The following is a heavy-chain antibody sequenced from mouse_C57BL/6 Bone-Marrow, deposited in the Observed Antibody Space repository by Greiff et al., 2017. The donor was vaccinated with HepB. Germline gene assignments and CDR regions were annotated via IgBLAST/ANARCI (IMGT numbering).Heavy chain of an antibody. Sequence: VQLVESGAELARPGASVKMSCKASGYTFTSYTMHWVKQRPGQGLEWIGYINPSSGYTKYNQKFKDKATLTADKSSSTAYMQLSSLTSEDSAVYYCARGDDGSLAYWGQGTLVTVSA. J-gene: IGHJ3*01. V-gene: IGHV1-4*01. CDR3: ARGDDGSLAY. D-gene: IGHD2-3*01. CDR1: GYTFTSYT. CDR2: INPSSGYT.